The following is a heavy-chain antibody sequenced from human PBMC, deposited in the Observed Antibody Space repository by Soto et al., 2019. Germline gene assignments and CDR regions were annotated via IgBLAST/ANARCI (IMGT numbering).Heavy chain of an antibody. J-gene: IGHJ4*02. CDR2: IYYSGST. Sequence: QVQLQESGPGLVKPSQTLSLTCTVSGGSISSGGYYWSWIRQHPGKGLEWIGYIYYSGSTYYNPSLKSRVTISVDTAKNQFSLKLSSVTAADTAVYYCARTGERWILGYYFDYWGQGTLVTVSS. CDR1: GGSISSGGYY. D-gene: IGHD2-2*03. CDR3: ARTGERWILGYYFDY. V-gene: IGHV4-31*03.